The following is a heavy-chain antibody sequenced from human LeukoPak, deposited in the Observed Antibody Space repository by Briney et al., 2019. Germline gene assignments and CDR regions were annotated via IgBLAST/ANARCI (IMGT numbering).Heavy chain of an antibody. Sequence: HTGGSLRLSCAASGFTFSSYAMSWDRQAPGKGLEWVSAISGSGGSTYYADSVKGRFTISRDNARKSLYLEMNSLRADDTAVYYCARDDGAYYDSSGNDYWGQGTLVTVSS. CDR1: GFTFSSYA. CDR3: ARDDGAYYDSSGNDY. D-gene: IGHD3-22*01. V-gene: IGHV3-23*01. CDR2: ISGSGGST. J-gene: IGHJ4*02.